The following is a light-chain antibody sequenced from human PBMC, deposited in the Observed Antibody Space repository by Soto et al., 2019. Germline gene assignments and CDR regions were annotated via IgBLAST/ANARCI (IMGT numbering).Light chain of an antibody. Sequence: EIVLTQSPGTLSLSVGERATLSCRASQSVTSSFLAWYQQKPGQAPMLLIYGASSRATGIPDRFSGSGSGTDFTLTISRLEPEDFAVYYCQQYGSSPWTFGQGTKVEIK. CDR2: GAS. V-gene: IGKV3-20*01. J-gene: IGKJ1*01. CDR3: QQYGSSPWT. CDR1: QSVTSSF.